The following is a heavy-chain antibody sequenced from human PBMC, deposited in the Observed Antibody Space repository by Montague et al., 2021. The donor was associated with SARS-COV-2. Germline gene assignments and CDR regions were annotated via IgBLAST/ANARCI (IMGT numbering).Heavy chain of an antibody. Sequence: TLYLTRPVSGGSISSYYWSWIRQPPGKGLEWIGYIYYSGSTNYNPSLKSRVTISVDTSKNQFSLKLSSVTAADTAVYYCARVFPRWLQFDPYFDYWGQGTLVTVSS. CDR2: IYYSGST. CDR1: GGSISSYY. CDR3: ARVFPRWLQFDPYFDY. J-gene: IGHJ4*02. V-gene: IGHV4-59*01. D-gene: IGHD5-24*01.